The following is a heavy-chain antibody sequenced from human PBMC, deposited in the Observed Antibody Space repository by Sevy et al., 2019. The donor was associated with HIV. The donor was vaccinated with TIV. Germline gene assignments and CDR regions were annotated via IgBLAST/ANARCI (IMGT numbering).Heavy chain of an antibody. J-gene: IGHJ5*02. CDR3: ARYCTCTCPHNWFDP. V-gene: IGHV4-30-4*01. CDR2: IYYSGTT. CDR1: GGSISSGDYY. D-gene: IGHD2-8*01. Sequence: SETLSLTCTVSGGSISSGDYYWTWIRQSPGNGLEWIGYIYYSGTTYYNPSLKSRVTISVDTSKNQFSLRLSSVTAADTAVYFCARYCTCTCPHNWFDPWGQGTTVTVSS.